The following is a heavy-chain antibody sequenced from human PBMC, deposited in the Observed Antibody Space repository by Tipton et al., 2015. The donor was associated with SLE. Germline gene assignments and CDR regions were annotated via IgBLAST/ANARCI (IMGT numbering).Heavy chain of an antibody. CDR3: ARAFCATSGCNYGNAFDL. CDR1: GYMFFGYW. Sequence: QLVQSGAEVKKSGESLKISCEGSGYMFFGYWIGWVRQMPGKGLEWMGIIYPDNSETIYSPSFEGQVTISVDKSINTAYLQWSNLKASDTAIYYCARAFCATSGCNYGNAFDLWGQGTMVTVSS. D-gene: IGHD5-24*01. CDR2: IYPDNSET. J-gene: IGHJ3*01. V-gene: IGHV5-51*03.